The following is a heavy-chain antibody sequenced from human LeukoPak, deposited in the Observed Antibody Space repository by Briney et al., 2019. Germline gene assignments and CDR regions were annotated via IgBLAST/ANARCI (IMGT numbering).Heavy chain of an antibody. CDR1: GYTFTSYY. J-gene: IGHJ5*02. CDR2: INPSGGST. CDR3: ARDLPGVGATLWFDP. Sequence: GASVKVSCKASGYTFTSYYMHWVRQAPGQGLEWMGIINPSGGSTSYAQKFQGRVTMTRDTSTSTVYMELRSLRSDDTAVYYCARDLPGVGATLWFDPWGQGTLVTVSS. D-gene: IGHD1-26*01. V-gene: IGHV1-46*01.